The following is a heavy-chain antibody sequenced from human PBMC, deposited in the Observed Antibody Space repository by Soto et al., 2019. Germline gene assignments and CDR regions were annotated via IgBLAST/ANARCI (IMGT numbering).Heavy chain of an antibody. CDR1: GYTFTSYY. Sequence: GASVKVSCKASGYTFTSYYMHWVRQAPGQGLEWMGIINPSGGSTSYAQKFQGRVTMTRDTSTSTVYMELSGLRSDDTAIYYCARDKDRLQLGGNYYYILDIWGQGTTVTVSS. CDR3: ARDKDRLQLGGNYYYILDI. CDR2: INPSGGST. V-gene: IGHV1-46*01. J-gene: IGHJ6*02. D-gene: IGHD5-12*01.